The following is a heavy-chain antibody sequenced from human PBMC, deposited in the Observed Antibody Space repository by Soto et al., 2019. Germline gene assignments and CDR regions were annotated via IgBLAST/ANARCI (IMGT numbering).Heavy chain of an antibody. Sequence: GSLRLSCAASGFTFSSYAMSWVRQAPGKGLEWVSAISGSGGSTYYADSVKGRFTISRDNSKNTLYLQMNSLRAEDTAVYYCAKDVSMLVVVRLDAFDIWGQGTMVTVSS. CDR1: GFTFSSYA. D-gene: IGHD3-22*01. J-gene: IGHJ3*02. CDR3: AKDVSMLVVVRLDAFDI. CDR2: ISGSGGST. V-gene: IGHV3-23*01.